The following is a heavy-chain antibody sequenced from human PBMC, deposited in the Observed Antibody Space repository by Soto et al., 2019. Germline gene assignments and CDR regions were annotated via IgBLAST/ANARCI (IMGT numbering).Heavy chain of an antibody. CDR2: ISTSGLTI. CDR3: SREGTPGYSGYTNFDF. Sequence: EVQLVESGGGLVQPGGSLRLSCAASGFTFSRYEMNWVRQAPGRGLEWVSYISTSGLTIYYADSVKGRFTISRDNARNSLYLQMNSLRAGDTAVYYCSREGTPGYSGYTNFDFWGPGTLVTVSS. V-gene: IGHV3-48*03. D-gene: IGHD5-12*01. CDR1: GFTFSRYE. J-gene: IGHJ4*02.